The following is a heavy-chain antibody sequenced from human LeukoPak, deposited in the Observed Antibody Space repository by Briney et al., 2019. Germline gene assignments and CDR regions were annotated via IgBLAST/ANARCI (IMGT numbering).Heavy chain of an antibody. CDR2: ISSSSSTI. J-gene: IGHJ4*02. V-gene: IGHV3-48*01. D-gene: IGHD2-2*01. Sequence: GGSLRLYCAASGFTFSSYSMNWVRQAPGKGLEWVSYISSSSSTIYYADSVKGRFTISRDNAKNSLYLQMNSLRAEDTAVYYCARDGYVVPAAIDYWGQGTLVTVSS. CDR3: ARDGYVVPAAIDY. CDR1: GFTFSSYS.